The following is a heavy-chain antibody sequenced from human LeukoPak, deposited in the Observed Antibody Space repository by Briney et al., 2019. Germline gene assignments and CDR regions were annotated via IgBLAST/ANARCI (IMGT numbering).Heavy chain of an antibody. Sequence: SETLSLTCTVSGGSISTTSYFWGWIRQPPGKGLEWIGTIYYSGSTYYNPSLKSRVTISVDSSKNQFSLRLSSVTAADTAVYYCARESLTWLQSRTSWFDPWGQGTLVTVSS. CDR1: GGSISTTSYF. CDR2: IYYSGST. D-gene: IGHD5-24*01. J-gene: IGHJ5*02. CDR3: ARESLTWLQSRTSWFDP. V-gene: IGHV4-39*07.